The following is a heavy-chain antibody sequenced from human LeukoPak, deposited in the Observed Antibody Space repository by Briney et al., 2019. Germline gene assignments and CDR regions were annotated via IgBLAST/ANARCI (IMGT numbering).Heavy chain of an antibody. CDR1: GGSISSYY. Sequence: PSEALSLTCTVSGGSISSYYWSWIRQPPGKGLEWIGYICYSGSTNYNPSLKSRVTISVDTSKNQFSLKLSSVTAADTAVYYCASVAAAGTIYYFDYWGQGTLVTVSS. D-gene: IGHD6-13*01. V-gene: IGHV4-59*01. CDR3: ASVAAAGTIYYFDY. CDR2: ICYSGST. J-gene: IGHJ4*02.